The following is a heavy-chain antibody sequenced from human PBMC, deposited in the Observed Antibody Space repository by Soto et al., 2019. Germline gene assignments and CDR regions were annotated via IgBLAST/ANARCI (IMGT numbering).Heavy chain of an antibody. J-gene: IGHJ4*02. D-gene: IGHD6-6*01. CDR3: ARDEYSRSSSTVDY. Sequence: QVQLVQSGAEVKKPGASVKVSCKASGYTFTSYGISWVRQAPGQGLEWMGWISGYNGNTNYAQKLQGRVTMPTDTYTSTAYMELRSLRSDDTAVYYRARDEYSRSSSTVDYWGQGTVVTVSS. CDR2: ISGYNGNT. V-gene: IGHV1-18*01. CDR1: GYTFTSYG.